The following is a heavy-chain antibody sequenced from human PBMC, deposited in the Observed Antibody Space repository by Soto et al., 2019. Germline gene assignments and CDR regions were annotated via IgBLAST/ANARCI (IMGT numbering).Heavy chain of an antibody. CDR1: GYTFTNSA. CDR2: INAGNGNT. D-gene: IGHD3-3*01. CDR3: ARENLDFWSTHRVGDYYYMDV. V-gene: IGHV1-3*01. Sequence: QVQLVQSGAEIKKPGASVKVSCKASGYTFTNSAMHWVRQAPGQSLEWMGWINAGNGNTKFSQHFQGRVSITRDTSASTAYMELNSLTSEDTAVYFCARENLDFWSTHRVGDYYYMDVWGNGTTVTVSS. J-gene: IGHJ6*03.